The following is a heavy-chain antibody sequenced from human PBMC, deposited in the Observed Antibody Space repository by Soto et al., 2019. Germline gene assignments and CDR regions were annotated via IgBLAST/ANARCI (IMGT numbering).Heavy chain of an antibody. J-gene: IGHJ4*02. Sequence: XXSLKISWKGSGYSFTSSWIDWVRQMPGKGLEWMGIIYPGDSDTRYSPSFQGKVTISADKSISTAYLQWSSLKSSDTAMYYCASLLSSGWYYFDYWGQGTLVTVSS. CDR2: IYPGDSDT. V-gene: IGHV5-51*01. CDR1: GYSFTSSW. D-gene: IGHD6-19*01. CDR3: ASLLSSGWYYFDY.